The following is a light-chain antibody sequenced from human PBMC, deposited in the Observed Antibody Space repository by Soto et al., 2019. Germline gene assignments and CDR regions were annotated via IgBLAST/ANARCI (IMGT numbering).Light chain of an antibody. V-gene: IGKV3-20*01. CDR1: QSVDSGS. Sequence: EIVLTQSPGTLSLSPGERVTLSCRASQSVDSGSLAWFQQKPGQAPRLLIHGASRRATGIPDRFSGSGSGTDVTLTISKLEPEDFAVYYCQHYSSTPFTFGPGTNLDVK. CDR2: GAS. CDR3: QHYSSTPFT. J-gene: IGKJ3*01.